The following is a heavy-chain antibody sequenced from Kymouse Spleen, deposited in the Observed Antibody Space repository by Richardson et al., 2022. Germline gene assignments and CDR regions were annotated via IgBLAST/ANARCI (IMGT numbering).Heavy chain of an antibody. CDR1: GGSFSGYY. CDR3: ARGGWFGELLNWFDP. CDR2: INHSGST. Sequence: QVQLQQWGAGLLKPSETLSLTCAVYGGSFSGYYWSWIRQPPGKGLEWIGEINHSGSTNYNPSLKSRVTISVDTSKNQFSLKLSSVTAADTAVYYCARGGWFGELLNWFDPWGQGTLVTVSS. J-gene: IGHJ5*02. D-gene: IGHD3-10*01. V-gene: IGHV4-34*01.